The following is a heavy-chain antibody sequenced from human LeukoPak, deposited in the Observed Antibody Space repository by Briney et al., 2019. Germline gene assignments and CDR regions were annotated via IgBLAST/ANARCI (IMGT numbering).Heavy chain of an antibody. V-gene: IGHV3-7*04. CDR1: EFTFSNYW. Sequence: GGSLSLSCAASEFTFSNYWMSWVRQAPGKGLEWVANMKQDGSEKYYVDSVKGRFTISRDNAKNSLYLQMNSLRAEDTAVYYCARSLAAGFDIWGQGTMVTASS. D-gene: IGHD6-19*01. CDR2: MKQDGSEK. J-gene: IGHJ3*02. CDR3: ARSLAAGFDI.